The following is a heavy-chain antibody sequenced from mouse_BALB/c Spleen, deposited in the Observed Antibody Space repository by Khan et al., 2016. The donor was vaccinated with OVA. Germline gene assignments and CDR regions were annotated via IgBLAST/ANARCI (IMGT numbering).Heavy chain of an antibody. CDR2: ISYSGST. V-gene: IGHV3-2*02. D-gene: IGHD1-1*01. CDR3: ARGNYYGYAMDY. Sequence: EVQLLESGPGLVKPSQSLSLTCTVTVYSITSNYAWNWIRQFPGNKLEWMGYISYSGSTSYNPSLKSRISITRDTSKNQFFLQLNSVTTEDTATYYWARGNYYGYAMDYWGQGTSVTVSS. J-gene: IGHJ4*01. CDR1: VYSITSNYA.